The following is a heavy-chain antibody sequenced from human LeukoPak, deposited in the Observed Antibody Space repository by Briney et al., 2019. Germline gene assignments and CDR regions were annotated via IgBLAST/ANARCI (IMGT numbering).Heavy chain of an antibody. Sequence: GGSLRLSCAASGFTVSSNYMSWVRQAPGKGLEWVSVIYSGGSTYYADSVRGRFTISRDNSKNTLYLQMNSLRAEDTAVYYCARDQRSGSYYFDYWGQGTLVTVSS. D-gene: IGHD1-26*01. J-gene: IGHJ4*02. CDR3: ARDQRSGSYYFDY. CDR2: IYSGGST. CDR1: GFTVSSNY. V-gene: IGHV3-53*01.